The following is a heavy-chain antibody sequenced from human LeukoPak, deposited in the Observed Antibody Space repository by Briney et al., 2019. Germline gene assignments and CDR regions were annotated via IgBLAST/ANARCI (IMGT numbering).Heavy chain of an antibody. J-gene: IGHJ6*02. CDR1: GGSFSDYS. CDR2: INHSGGT. Sequence: SETLSLTCAVYGGSFSDYSWTWIRQPPGKGLEWIGEINHSGGTNHNPSLKSRVTISVDTSKNQFSLKLSSVTAADTAVYYCARVTKKRGYSYGLYYYYGMDVWGQGTTATVSS. CDR3: ARVTKKRGYSYGLYYYYGMDV. V-gene: IGHV4-34*01. D-gene: IGHD5-18*01.